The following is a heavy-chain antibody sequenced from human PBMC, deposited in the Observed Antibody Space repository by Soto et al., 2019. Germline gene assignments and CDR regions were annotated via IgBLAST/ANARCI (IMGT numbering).Heavy chain of an antibody. J-gene: IGHJ6*02. CDR2: VSTADGGT. CDR3: AKGRWENGYGMDV. Sequence: EVQLLESGGGLVQPGGSLRLSCAASGFTFSSYAMSWVRQAPGKGLEWVSAVSTADGGTYYADSVKGRFTVSRDNSKNTLDLRMSSLRAENTAVYYCAKGRWENGYGMDVWGQGTTVTGSS. CDR1: GFTFSSYA. D-gene: IGHD1-26*01. V-gene: IGHV3-23*01.